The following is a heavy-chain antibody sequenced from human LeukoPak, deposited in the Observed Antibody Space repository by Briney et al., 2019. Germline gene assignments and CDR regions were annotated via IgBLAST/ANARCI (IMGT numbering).Heavy chain of an antibody. J-gene: IGHJ4*02. V-gene: IGHV3-48*03. D-gene: IGHD3-22*01. CDR2: ISSSGSTI. Sequence: GGSLRLSCAASGFTFSSYEMKWVRQAPGEGLEWVSYISSSGSTIYYADSVKGRFTISRDNAKNSLYLQMNSLRAEDTAVYYCAREEADSSGYFDYWGQGTLVTVSS. CDR3: AREEADSSGYFDY. CDR1: GFTFSSYE.